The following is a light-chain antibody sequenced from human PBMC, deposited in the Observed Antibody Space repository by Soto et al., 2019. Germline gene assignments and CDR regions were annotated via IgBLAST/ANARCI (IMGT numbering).Light chain of an antibody. CDR3: CLYLGGTSV. CDR1: SGDVGNYNL. V-gene: IGLV2-23*01. CDR2: EDD. Sequence: QSALTQPASVSGSPGQSITISCGGVSGDVGNYNLVSWYQQYPGKAPALLIYEDDKRPSGVSNRFSGFKSDSTASLTISGLQAEDEADYYCCLYLGGTSVFGGGTQLTVL. J-gene: IGLJ7*01.